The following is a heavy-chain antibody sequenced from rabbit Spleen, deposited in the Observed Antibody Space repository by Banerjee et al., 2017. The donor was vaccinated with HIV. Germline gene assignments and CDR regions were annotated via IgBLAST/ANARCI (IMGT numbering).Heavy chain of an antibody. CDR2: IEVGSSDFT. Sequence: QEQLVESGGGLVKPGGSLKLSCKASGFDFSVYGVSWVRQAPGKGLEWIACIEVGSSDFTYFATWAKGRFTISKTSSTTVTLQVTSLTAADTATYFCARDSGTSFSSYGMDLWGPGTLVTVS. CDR1: GFDFSVYG. CDR3: ARDSGTSFSSYGMDL. J-gene: IGHJ6*01. D-gene: IGHD8-1*01. V-gene: IGHV1S45*01.